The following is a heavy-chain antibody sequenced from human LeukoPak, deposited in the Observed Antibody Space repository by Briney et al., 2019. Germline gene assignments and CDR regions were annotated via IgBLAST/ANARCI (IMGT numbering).Heavy chain of an antibody. Sequence: ASVKVSCKASGYTFSSYDISWARQAPGQGLEWMGWISVYNGNTNYAQKLQGRVTVTTDTSTSTAYMELRSLRSDDTAVYYCARDLRRGSSTWYASGGDYWGQGTRVTVSS. CDR2: ISVYNGNT. D-gene: IGHD6-13*01. V-gene: IGHV1-18*01. CDR3: ARDLRRGSSTWYASGGDY. J-gene: IGHJ4*02. CDR1: GYTFSSYD.